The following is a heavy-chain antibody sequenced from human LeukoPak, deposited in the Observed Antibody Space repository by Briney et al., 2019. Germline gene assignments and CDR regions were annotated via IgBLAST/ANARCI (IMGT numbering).Heavy chain of an antibody. CDR3: ASYLTDCSSTSCHDAFDI. J-gene: IGHJ3*02. CDR1: GDSISSGSFY. V-gene: IGHV4-61*02. CDR2: IYTSGGT. D-gene: IGHD2-2*01. Sequence: PSETLSLTCTVSGDSISSGSFYWSWIRQSAEKGLEWIGRIYTSGGTDYSPSLKSRVTISVDTSKNQFSLKLSSVTAADTAVYYCASYLTDCSSTSCHDAFDIWGQGTMVTVSS.